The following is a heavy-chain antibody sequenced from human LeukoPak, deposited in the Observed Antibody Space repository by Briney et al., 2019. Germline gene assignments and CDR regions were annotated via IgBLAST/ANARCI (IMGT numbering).Heavy chain of an antibody. CDR2: ISSGSSYI. D-gene: IGHD1-26*01. CDR3: AREFFDREGGTTVLDY. V-gene: IGHV3-21*01. Sequence: GVSLRLSCAASGFTLSSTSMNWVRQAPGKGLEWVSSISSGSSYIFYADSVKGRFTISRDNAKNSLYLQMNSLRAEDTAVYYCAREFFDREGGTTVLDYWGQGTLVTVS. J-gene: IGHJ4*02. CDR1: GFTLSSTS.